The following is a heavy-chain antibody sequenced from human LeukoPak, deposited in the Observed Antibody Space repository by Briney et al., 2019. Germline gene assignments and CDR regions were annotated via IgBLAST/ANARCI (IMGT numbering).Heavy chain of an antibody. CDR3: ATALVQVPYYYYYGMDV. J-gene: IGHJ6*02. CDR2: FDPEDGET. V-gene: IGHV1-24*01. Sequence: ASVKVSCKVSGYTLTELSMHWVRQAPGKGLEGMGGFDPEDGETIYAQKFQGRVTMTEDTSTDTAYMELSSLRSEDTAVYYCATALVQVPYYYYYGMDVWGQGTTVTVSS. CDR1: GYTLTELS.